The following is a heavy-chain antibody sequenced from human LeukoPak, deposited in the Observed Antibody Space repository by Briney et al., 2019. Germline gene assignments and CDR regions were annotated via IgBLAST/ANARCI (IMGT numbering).Heavy chain of an antibody. V-gene: IGHV3-7*05. CDR2: IVQDESDK. Sequence: GGSLRLSCAASGLNFSRYRLTWVRQAPGKGLEWVANIVQDESDKYYVDSVRGRFSISRDNTKNSLYLEMNSLRTEDTAMYYCAKESGKFDYWGQGTLVAVSS. CDR3: AKESGKFDY. CDR1: GLNFSRYR. J-gene: IGHJ4*02.